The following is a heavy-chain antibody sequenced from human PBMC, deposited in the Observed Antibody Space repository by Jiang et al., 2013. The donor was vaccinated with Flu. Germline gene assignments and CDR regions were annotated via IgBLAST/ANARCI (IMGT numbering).Heavy chain of an antibody. Sequence: GLVKPSGTLFLTCTVSGGSVSSGSYYWSWIRQPPGKGLEWIGYIYDSGSSNYNPSLKSRVTISVDTSKNQFSLKLSSVTAADTAVYYCARDLRDWKGPYGMDVWGQGTTVTVSS. D-gene: IGHD1-1*01. CDR3: ARDLRDWKGPYGMDV. CDR1: GGSVSSGSYY. J-gene: IGHJ6*02. CDR2: IYDSGSS. V-gene: IGHV4-61*01.